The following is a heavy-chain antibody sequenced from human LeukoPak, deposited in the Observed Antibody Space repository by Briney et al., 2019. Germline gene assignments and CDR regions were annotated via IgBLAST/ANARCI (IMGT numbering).Heavy chain of an antibody. CDR2: INTNSGGT. D-gene: IGHD3-3*01. CDR3: ARDKNGILGVVISNWFDP. V-gene: IGHV1-2*02. Sequence: ASVTLSCTASGYTFTGYYMHWVRQAPGQGLEWMGWINTNSGGTNYAQKFQGRVTMTRGTSISTDYMELSRLRSDDTAGDYCARDKNGILGVVISNWFDPWGQGTLVTVSS. CDR1: GYTFTGYY. J-gene: IGHJ5*02.